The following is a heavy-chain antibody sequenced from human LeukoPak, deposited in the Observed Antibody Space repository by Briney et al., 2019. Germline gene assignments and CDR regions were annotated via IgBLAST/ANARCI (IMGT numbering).Heavy chain of an antibody. CDR1: GGSISSGSYY. J-gene: IGHJ6*03. V-gene: IGHV4-61*02. CDR3: ARGGPDYYYYYMDV. CDR2: IYTSGST. Sequence: SRTLSLTCTVSGGSISSGSYYWSWIRQPPGKGLEWIGRIYTSGSTNYNPSLKSRVTISVDTSKNQFSLKLSSVTAADTAVYYCARGGPDYYYYYMDVWGKGTTVTVSS.